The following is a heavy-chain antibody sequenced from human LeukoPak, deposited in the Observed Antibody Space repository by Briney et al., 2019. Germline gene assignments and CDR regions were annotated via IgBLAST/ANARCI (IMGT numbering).Heavy chain of an antibody. CDR2: ISTSSIYI. CDR1: GFTFSRYT. J-gene: IGHJ4*02. V-gene: IGHV3-21*01. Sequence: GGSLRLSCAASGFTFSRYTMTWVRQAPGKGLEWVFSISTSSIYIYYADSVSGRFTISRDNAKNTLYLQMNSVRAEDTAVYYCASGYGYYDSSGYRDYWGQGTLVTVSS. D-gene: IGHD3-22*01. CDR3: ASGYGYYDSSGYRDY.